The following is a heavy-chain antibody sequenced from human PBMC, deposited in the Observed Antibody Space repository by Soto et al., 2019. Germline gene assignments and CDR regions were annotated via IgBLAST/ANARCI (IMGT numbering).Heavy chain of an antibody. CDR3: AKDYYDSSGYYPPALLFDY. D-gene: IGHD3-22*01. CDR1: GYTFTSYY. Sequence: ASVKVSCKASGYTFTSYYMHWVRQAPGQGLEWMGIINPSGGSTSYAQKFQGRVTITRDTSASTAYMELSSLRSEDTAVYYCAKDYYDSSGYYPPALLFDYWGQGTLVTVS. CDR2: INPSGGST. J-gene: IGHJ4*02. V-gene: IGHV1-46*01.